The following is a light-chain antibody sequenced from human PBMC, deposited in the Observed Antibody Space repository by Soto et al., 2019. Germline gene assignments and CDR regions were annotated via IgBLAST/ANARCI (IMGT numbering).Light chain of an antibody. Sequence: IQMTQSPSTLSASVGDTVTITCRASQSISVSLAWYQQKPGKAPKLLIYDASDLETGVPSRFSGSGSGTGFTFTISSLQPEDFATYYCQQYESLPLTFGQGTRLENK. CDR2: DAS. CDR1: QSISVS. J-gene: IGKJ5*01. V-gene: IGKV1-33*01. CDR3: QQYESLPLT.